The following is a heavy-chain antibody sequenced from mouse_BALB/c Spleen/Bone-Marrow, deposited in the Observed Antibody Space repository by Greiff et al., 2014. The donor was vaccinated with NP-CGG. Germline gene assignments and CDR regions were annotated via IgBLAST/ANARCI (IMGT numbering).Heavy chain of an antibody. CDR2: IYPGDSDT. D-gene: IGHD1-1*01. Sequence: QVHVKQSGAELVRPGSSVKISCKASGFAFSSYWMIWVKQRPGQGLEWIGQIYPGDSDTNYNGKFKGKATLTVDKSSSTAYMQLSSLTSEDSAVYFCARSGYGSNYDYWGQGTTLTVSS. CDR1: GFAFSSYW. CDR3: ARSGYGSNYDY. V-gene: IGHV1-80*01. J-gene: IGHJ2*01.